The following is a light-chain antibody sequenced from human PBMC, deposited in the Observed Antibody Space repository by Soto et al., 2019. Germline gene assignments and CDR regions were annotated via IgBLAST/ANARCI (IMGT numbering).Light chain of an antibody. V-gene: IGKV1-5*01. CDR2: DTS. J-gene: IGKJ2*01. Sequence: DIQMTQSPSTLSASEGDRVTITCRASQNISKWLAWYQLKPGRAPNLLIYDTSILKSGVPSRFSGSGSGTEFTLTISSLQPDDFATYYCQRYNNYFGLGTKVDIK. CDR1: QNISKW. CDR3: QRYNNY.